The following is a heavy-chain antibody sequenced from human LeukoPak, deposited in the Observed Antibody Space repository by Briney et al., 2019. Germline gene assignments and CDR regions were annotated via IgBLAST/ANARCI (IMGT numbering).Heavy chain of an antibody. Sequence: SETLSLTCTVSGGSISGYYWSWIRQPPGKGLEWVGYIYSSGSTNYNPSLKSRVTISVDTSKNQLSLKLTSVSAADTAVYYCARGNYGSGSYYVVDFDYWGRGTLVTVSS. CDR3: ARGNYGSGSYYVVDFDY. J-gene: IGHJ4*02. CDR1: GGSISGYY. V-gene: IGHV4-59*01. CDR2: IYSSGST. D-gene: IGHD3-10*01.